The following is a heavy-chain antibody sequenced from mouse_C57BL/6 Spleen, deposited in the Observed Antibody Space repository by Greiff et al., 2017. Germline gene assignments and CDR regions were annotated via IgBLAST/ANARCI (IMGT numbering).Heavy chain of an antibody. Sequence: QVQLQQPGAELVRPGTSVKLSCKASGYTFTSYWMHWVKQRPGQGLEWIGVIDPSDSYTNYNQKFKGKATLTVDTSSSTAYMQLSSLTSEDSAVYYCARGPITTVVAGGFDYCGQGTTLTVSS. CDR1: GYTFTSYW. J-gene: IGHJ2*01. V-gene: IGHV1-59*01. CDR2: IDPSDSYT. D-gene: IGHD1-1*01. CDR3: ARGPITTVVAGGFDY.